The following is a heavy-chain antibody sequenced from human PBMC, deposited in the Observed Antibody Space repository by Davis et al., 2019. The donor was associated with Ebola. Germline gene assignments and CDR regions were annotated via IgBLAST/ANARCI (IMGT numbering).Heavy chain of an antibody. D-gene: IGHD3-3*01. CDR3: AKDLILVWWGMDV. CDR2: TSGSGGRT. Sequence: GESLKISCAASGFTFTTNALRWVRQAPGKGLEWVSATSGSGGRTYYADSVKGRFTISRDNSKNTLYLQMSSLRAEDTAVYYCAKDLILVWWGMDVWGKGTTVTVSS. J-gene: IGHJ6*04. V-gene: IGHV3-23*01. CDR1: GFTFTTNA.